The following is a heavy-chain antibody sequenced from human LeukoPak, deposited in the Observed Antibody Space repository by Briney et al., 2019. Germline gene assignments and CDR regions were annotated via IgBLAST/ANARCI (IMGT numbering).Heavy chain of an antibody. CDR3: AKDGGLWVSAHWGDS. CDR1: GFTFSSYT. D-gene: IGHD7-27*01. Sequence: GGSLRLSCAASGFTFSSYTMSWVRQAPGKGLEWVSTVTTSDGNTYYADSVKGRFTVSRDNSKNTLYLQMNSLRAEDTAVYYCAKDGGLWVSAHWGDSWGRGTLVTVSS. J-gene: IGHJ4*02. CDR2: VTTSDGNT. V-gene: IGHV3-23*01.